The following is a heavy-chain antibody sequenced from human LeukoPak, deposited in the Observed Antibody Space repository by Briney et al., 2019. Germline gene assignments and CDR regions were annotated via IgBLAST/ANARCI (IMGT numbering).Heavy chain of an antibody. CDR1: GFTFSSYS. CDR2: ISGSTSTI. J-gene: IGHJ4*02. Sequence: GGSLRLSCAASGFTFSSYSMNWVRQAPGKGLEWVSYISGSTSTINYADSVRGRLTISRDNAKNSLYLQMNSLRAEDTAVYYCARGPGSSGWYFFLDYWGQGTLVTVSS. V-gene: IGHV3-48*01. D-gene: IGHD6-19*01. CDR3: ARGPGSSGWYFFLDY.